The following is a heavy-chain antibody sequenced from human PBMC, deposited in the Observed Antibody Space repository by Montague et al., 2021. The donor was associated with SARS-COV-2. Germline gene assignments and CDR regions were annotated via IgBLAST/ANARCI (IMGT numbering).Heavy chain of an antibody. CDR2: IDWDDDN. V-gene: IGHV2-70*11. CDR1: GFSLSTSGMC. CDR3: ARILVAAAGSPFDP. Sequence: PALVKPTQTLTLTCTFSGFSLSTSGMCVSWIRQPPGEALEWLARIDWDDDNYYSTSLKTRLTISKDTSKNQVVLTMTNMDPVDTATYYCARILVAAAGSPFDPWGQGTLVTVSS. D-gene: IGHD6-13*01. J-gene: IGHJ5*02.